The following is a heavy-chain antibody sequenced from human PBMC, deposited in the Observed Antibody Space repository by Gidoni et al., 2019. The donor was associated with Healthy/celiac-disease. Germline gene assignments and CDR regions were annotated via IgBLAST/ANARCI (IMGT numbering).Heavy chain of an antibody. CDR3: AKDRTSGYYPWYFDY. CDR2: IRGSGGST. D-gene: IGHD3-22*01. CDR1: GFTFSSYA. V-gene: IGHV3-23*01. Sequence: EVQLLESGGGLVQPGGSRRLSCAASGFTFSSYAMSWVRQAPGKGLEWVSAIRGSGGSTYYADSVKGRFTISRDNSKNTLYLQMNSLRAEDTAVYYCAKDRTSGYYPWYFDYWGQGTLVTVSS. J-gene: IGHJ4*02.